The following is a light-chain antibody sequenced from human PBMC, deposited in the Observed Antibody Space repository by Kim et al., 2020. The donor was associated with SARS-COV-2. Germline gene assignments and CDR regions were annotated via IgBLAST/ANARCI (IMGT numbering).Light chain of an antibody. CDR1: SGNVSGYNY. CDR2: DVS. J-gene: IGLJ1*01. V-gene: IGLV2-14*03. Sequence: GQSITISCNGTSGNVSGYNYGSWYQNHPGKAPKLIIYDVSGRPSGVSNRFSGTKSDNTASLIISGLQADDESDYYYTSYRTRSTYVFGAGTKVTVL. CDR3: TSYRTRSTYV.